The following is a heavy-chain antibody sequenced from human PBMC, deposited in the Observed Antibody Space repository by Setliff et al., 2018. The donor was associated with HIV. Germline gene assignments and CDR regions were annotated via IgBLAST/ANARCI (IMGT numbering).Heavy chain of an antibody. CDR1: GYTLTDNY. CDR2: INSATGGT. CDR3: ARDYLHVFDI. Sequence: GASVKVSCKASGYTLTDNYIHWVRQAPGQGLEWMAWINSATGGTNYAQNFQGWVTVTRDASINTVYMELSSLKYDDTAVYYCARDYLHVFDIWGQGTMVTVSS. J-gene: IGHJ3*02. V-gene: IGHV1-2*04.